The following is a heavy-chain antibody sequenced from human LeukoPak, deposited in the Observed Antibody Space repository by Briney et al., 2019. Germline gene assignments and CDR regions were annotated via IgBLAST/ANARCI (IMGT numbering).Heavy chain of an antibody. CDR3: ARDFPYCSSTSCYVGFDY. D-gene: IGHD2-2*01. Sequence: ASVKVSCKASGYTFTGYYMHWVRQAPGQGLEWVGWINPNSGGTNYAQKFQGRVTMTRDTSISTAYMELSRLRSDDTAVYYCARDFPYCSSTSCYVGFDYWGQGTLVTVSS. CDR2: INPNSGGT. J-gene: IGHJ4*02. V-gene: IGHV1-2*02. CDR1: GYTFTGYY.